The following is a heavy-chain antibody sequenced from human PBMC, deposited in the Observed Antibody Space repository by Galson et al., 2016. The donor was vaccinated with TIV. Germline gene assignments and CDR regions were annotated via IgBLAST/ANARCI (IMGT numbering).Heavy chain of an antibody. CDR2: INPSGGDA. Sequence: SVKVSCKASGYTFTSYYLYWVRQAPGQGLEWMGIINPSGGDATYAQKFQGRVTMTRDTSTSTISMDLSSLTSEDTAMYFCARFGRAYYYMADYWGQGTLVTVAS. J-gene: IGHJ4*02. CDR1: GYTFTSYY. V-gene: IGHV1-46*01. CDR3: ARFGRAYYYMADY. D-gene: IGHD3-22*01.